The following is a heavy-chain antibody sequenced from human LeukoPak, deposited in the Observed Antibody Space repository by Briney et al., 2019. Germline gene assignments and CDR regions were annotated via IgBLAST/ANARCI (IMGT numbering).Heavy chain of an antibody. D-gene: IGHD3-3*01. V-gene: IGHV3-23*01. CDR1: GFTFSSYA. CDR2: IGGSGGST. J-gene: IGHJ5*02. CDR3: AKDTIFGVGNPFDP. Sequence: PGGSLRLSCAASGFTFSSYAMSWVRQAPGKGLEWVSAIGGSGGSTYYADSVKGRFTISRDNSKDTLYLQMNSLRAEDTAVYYCAKDTIFGVGNPFDPWGQGTLVTVSS.